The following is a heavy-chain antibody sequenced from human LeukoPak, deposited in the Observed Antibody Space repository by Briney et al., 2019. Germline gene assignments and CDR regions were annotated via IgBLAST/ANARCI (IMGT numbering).Heavy chain of an antibody. V-gene: IGHV4-39*07. CDR1: GGSISSSSYY. J-gene: IGHJ4*02. CDR2: IYYSGST. CDR3: ARDGVVAGKPFDY. D-gene: IGHD6-19*01. Sequence: SETLSLTCTVSGGSISSSSYYWGWIRQPPGKGLEWIGSIYYSGSTYSNPSLKSRVTISVDTSKNQFSLKLSSVTAADTAVYYCARDGVVAGKPFDYWGQGTLVTVSS.